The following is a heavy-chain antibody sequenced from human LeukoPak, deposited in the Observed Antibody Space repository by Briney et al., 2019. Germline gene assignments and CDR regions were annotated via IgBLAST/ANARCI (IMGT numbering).Heavy chain of an antibody. CDR2: IYHSGST. CDR3: ARDYDFWSGYVDY. D-gene: IGHD3-3*01. J-gene: IGHJ4*02. CDR1: GYSVSSGYY. Sequence: PSETLSLTCTVSGYSVSSGYYWGWIRQPPGKGLEWIGSIYHSGSTYYNPSLKRRVTISVDTSKNQFSLKLSSVTAADTAVYYCARDYDFWSGYVDYWGQGTLVTVSS. V-gene: IGHV4-38-2*02.